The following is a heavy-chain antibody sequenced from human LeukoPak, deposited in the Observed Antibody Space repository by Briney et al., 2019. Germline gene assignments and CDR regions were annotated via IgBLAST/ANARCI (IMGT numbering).Heavy chain of an antibody. CDR1: GFTFSSCA. CDR3: AKADADDVLLPN. J-gene: IGHJ4*02. CDR2: ISDSGVTT. Sequence: GGSLRLSCAASGFTFSSCAMSWVRQAPGKGLEWVSGISDSGVTTYHADSVQGRFTISRDNSKNTLYLQMNSLRAEDTAVYYCAKADADDVLLPNWGQGTLVTVCS. V-gene: IGHV3-23*01. D-gene: IGHD3-10*01.